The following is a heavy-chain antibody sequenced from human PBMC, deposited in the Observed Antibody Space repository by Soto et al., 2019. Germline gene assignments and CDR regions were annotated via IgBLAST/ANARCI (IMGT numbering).Heavy chain of an antibody. CDR2: IIPMYRVA. Sequence: QVQLVQSGPEVKKPGSSVKVSCTTSGGSLSNTAFNWVRQAPGQRLEWVGGIIPMYRVANHAQKFQGRLSITADDSTNTVYMELTRLTSDDTAVYYCAKDRDGYNNWYFDVWGRGTLINVSS. V-gene: IGHV1-69*01. D-gene: IGHD1-1*01. J-gene: IGHJ2*01. CDR1: GGSLSNTA. CDR3: AKDRDGYNNWYFDV.